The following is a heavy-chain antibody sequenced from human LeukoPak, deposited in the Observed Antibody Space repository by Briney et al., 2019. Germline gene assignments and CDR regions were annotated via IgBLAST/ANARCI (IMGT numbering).Heavy chain of an antibody. Sequence: SETLSLTCNVSGASINSYYWNWIRQSPGKGLEWLGNIHYRGTTNYNPSLKSRVAISVDRSKNQFSLKLNSVTPEDTAVYYCARSAPPSPYVLLWFGDLWGQGTLVTVSS. V-gene: IGHV4-59*12. D-gene: IGHD3-10*01. CDR1: GASINSYY. J-gene: IGHJ5*02. CDR2: IHYRGTT. CDR3: ARSAPPSPYVLLWFGDL.